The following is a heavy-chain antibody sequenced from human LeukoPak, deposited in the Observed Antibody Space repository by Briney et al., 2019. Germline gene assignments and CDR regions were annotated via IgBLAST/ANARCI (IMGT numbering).Heavy chain of an antibody. CDR3: ARDRRYYYDSSGYDY. CDR1: GYTFNNYD. CDR2: ISASNGNT. V-gene: IGHV1-18*01. D-gene: IGHD3-22*01. Sequence: ASVTVSFTASGYTFNNYDINWVRQAPGQGLERMGWISASNGNTNYSQKLQGRVTMTADTSTSTAYMELRSLRSDDTAVYYCARDRRYYYDSSGYDYWGQGTLVTVSS. J-gene: IGHJ4*02.